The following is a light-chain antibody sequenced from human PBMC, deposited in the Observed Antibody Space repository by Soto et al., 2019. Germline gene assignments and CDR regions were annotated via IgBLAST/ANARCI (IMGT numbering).Light chain of an antibody. V-gene: IGLV2-8*01. Sequence: QSALTQPPSASGSPGQSVTISCTGTSSDVGGHNYVSWYQQHPGKAPKLMIYEVSKRPSGVPDRFSGSKSGNTASLTVSGLQAEDEADYYCSSYTSSSTLYVFGTGTKLTVL. CDR2: EVS. J-gene: IGLJ1*01. CDR1: SSDVGGHNY. CDR3: SSYTSSSTLYV.